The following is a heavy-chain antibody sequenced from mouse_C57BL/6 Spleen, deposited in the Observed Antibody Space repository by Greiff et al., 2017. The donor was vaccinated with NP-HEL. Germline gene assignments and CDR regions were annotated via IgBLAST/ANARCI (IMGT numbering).Heavy chain of an antibody. V-gene: IGHV1-59*01. CDR3: ARRWTTVVS. J-gene: IGHJ4*01. CDR2: IDPSDSYT. CDR1: GYTFTSYW. Sequence: QVQLQQPGAELVRPGTSVKLSCKASGYTFTSYWMHWVKQRPGQGLEWIGVIDPSDSYTNYNQKFKDKATLTVDKSSSTAYMQLSSLTSEDSAVYYCARRWTTVVSWGQGTSVTVSS. D-gene: IGHD1-1*01.